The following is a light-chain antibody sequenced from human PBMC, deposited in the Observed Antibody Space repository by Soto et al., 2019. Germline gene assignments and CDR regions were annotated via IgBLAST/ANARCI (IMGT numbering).Light chain of an antibody. CDR1: QSVSSN. CDR3: QXYNNWPPT. CDR2: GAS. Sequence: EIVMTQSPATLSVSPGERATLSCRASQSVSSNLAWYQQKPGQAPRLLIYGASTRATGIPARFSGSGSGTEFTLTISSLQSEXFAVXYXQXYNNWPPTLGQGTKVEIK. J-gene: IGKJ1*01. V-gene: IGKV3-15*01.